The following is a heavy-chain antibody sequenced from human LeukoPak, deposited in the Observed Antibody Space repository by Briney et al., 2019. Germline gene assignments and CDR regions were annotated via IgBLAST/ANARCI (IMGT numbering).Heavy chain of an antibody. J-gene: IGHJ6*03. V-gene: IGHV4-34*01. CDR2: INPSRNT. CDR1: GGSFSGYY. Sequence: SETLSLTCAVFGGSFSGYYWNWIRQPPGKGLEWIGQINPSRNTNYNPSLKSRVTISVDTSKKQFSLKLSSVTAADTAVYYCARRRIPSYYYYYMDVWGKGTTVTISS. CDR3: ARRRIPSYYYYYMDV.